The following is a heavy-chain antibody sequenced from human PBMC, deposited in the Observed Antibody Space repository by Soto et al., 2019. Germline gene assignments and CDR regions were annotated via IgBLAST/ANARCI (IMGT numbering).Heavy chain of an antibody. D-gene: IGHD6-13*01. Sequence: GGSLRLSCAASGFTFSSYEMNWVRQAPGKGLEWVSYISSSGSTIYYADSVKGRFTISRDNAKNSLYLQMNSLRAEDTAVYYCAREISSSWYNNWFDPWGQGTLVTVSS. J-gene: IGHJ5*02. CDR1: GFTFSSYE. CDR3: AREISSSWYNNWFDP. V-gene: IGHV3-48*03. CDR2: ISSSGSTI.